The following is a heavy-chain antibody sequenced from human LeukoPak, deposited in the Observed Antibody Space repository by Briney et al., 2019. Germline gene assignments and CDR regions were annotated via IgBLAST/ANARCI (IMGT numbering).Heavy chain of an antibody. D-gene: IGHD2-2*01. CDR2: IIPIFGTA. Sequence: SVKVSCKASGGTFISHAISWVRQAPGQGLERMGGIIPIFGTANYAQKFQGRVTITADESTSTAYMELSSLRSEDTAVYYCASEGVVVPAAMSPLGYWGQGTLVTVSS. V-gene: IGHV1-69*13. CDR1: GGTFISHA. J-gene: IGHJ4*02. CDR3: ASEGVVVPAAMSPLGY.